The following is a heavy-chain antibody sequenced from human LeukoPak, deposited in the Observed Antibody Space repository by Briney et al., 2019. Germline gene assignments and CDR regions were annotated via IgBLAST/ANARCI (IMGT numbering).Heavy chain of an antibody. J-gene: IGHJ4*02. V-gene: IGHV4-31*03. CDR2: IYYSGST. CDR3: AGFHGSGSYYNEHYFDY. D-gene: IGHD3-10*01. CDR1: GGSISSGGYY. Sequence: SETLSLTCTVSGGSISSGGYYWSWIRQHPGKGLEWIGYIYYSGSTYYNPSLKSRVTISVDTSKNQFSLKLSSVTAADTAVYYCAGFHGSGSYYNEHYFDYWGQGTLVTVSP.